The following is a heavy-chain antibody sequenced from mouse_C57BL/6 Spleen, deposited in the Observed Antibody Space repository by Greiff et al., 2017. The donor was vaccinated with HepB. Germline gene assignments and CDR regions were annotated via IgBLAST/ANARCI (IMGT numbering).Heavy chain of an antibody. V-gene: IGHV5-9*01. CDR1: GFTFSSYT. CDR2: ISGGGGNT. D-gene: IGHD1-1*01. J-gene: IGHJ4*01. CDR3: AKQTTVGYAMDY. Sequence: EVKLMESGGGLVKPGGSLKLSCAASGFTFSSYTMSWVRQTPEKRLEWVATISGGGGNTYYPDSVKGRFTISRDNAKNTLYLQMSSLRSEDTALYYCAKQTTVGYAMDYWGQGTSVTVSS.